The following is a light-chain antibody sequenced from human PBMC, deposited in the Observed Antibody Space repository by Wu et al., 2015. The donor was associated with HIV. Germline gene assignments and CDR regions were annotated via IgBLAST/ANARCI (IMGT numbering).Light chain of an antibody. Sequence: EIVMTQSPATLSLSPGERATLSCRASQTVREHIAWYQQKPGQAPRLLMYGSSVRAFGVPARFSGSGSGTEFTLTISSLQSEDFAVYYCQQYDDWPLTFGQGTKVEIK. CDR2: GSS. CDR3: QQYDDWPLT. V-gene: IGKV3-15*01. CDR1: QTVREH. J-gene: IGKJ1*01.